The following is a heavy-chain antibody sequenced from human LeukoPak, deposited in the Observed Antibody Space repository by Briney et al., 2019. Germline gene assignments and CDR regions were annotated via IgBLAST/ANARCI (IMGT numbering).Heavy chain of an antibody. CDR3: ARDNLDYGFDY. Sequence: GGSLRLSCAASGFTFSDYYMDWVRQAPGKGLEWVGRTRNKANSYTTEYAASVKGRFTISRDDSKNSLYLQMNSLKTEDTAVYYCARDNLDYGFDYWGQGTLVTVSS. D-gene: IGHD4-17*01. CDR1: GFTFSDYY. J-gene: IGHJ4*02. V-gene: IGHV3-72*01. CDR2: TRNKANSYTT.